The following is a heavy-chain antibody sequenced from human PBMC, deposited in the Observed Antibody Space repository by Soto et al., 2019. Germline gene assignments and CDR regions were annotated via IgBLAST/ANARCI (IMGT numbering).Heavy chain of an antibody. J-gene: IGHJ4*02. D-gene: IGHD3-10*01. Sequence: GGSLRLSCAASGFTFSSYAMSWVRQAPGKGLEWVSAISGSGGSTYYADSVKGRFTISRDISKNTLYLQMNSLRAEDTAVYYCAKDLIYGSGSLYLYFDYWGQGTLVTVSS. V-gene: IGHV3-23*01. CDR1: GFTFSSYA. CDR2: ISGSGGST. CDR3: AKDLIYGSGSLYLYFDY.